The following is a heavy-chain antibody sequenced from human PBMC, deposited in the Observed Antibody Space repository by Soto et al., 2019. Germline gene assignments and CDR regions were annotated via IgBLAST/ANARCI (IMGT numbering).Heavy chain of an antibody. V-gene: IGHV4-34*01. CDR2: INHSGST. CDR1: GGSFSGYY. Sequence: SETLSLTCAVYGGSFSGYYWSWIRQPPGKGLEWIGEINHSGSTNYNPSLKSRVTISVDTSKNQFSLKLSSVTAADTAVYYCARVIEYSSSLDYWGQGTLVNVSS. J-gene: IGHJ4*02. CDR3: ARVIEYSSSLDY. D-gene: IGHD6-6*01.